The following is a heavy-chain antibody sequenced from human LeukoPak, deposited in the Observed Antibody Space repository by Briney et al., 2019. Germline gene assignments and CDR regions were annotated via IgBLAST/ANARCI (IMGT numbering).Heavy chain of an antibody. V-gene: IGHV5-51*01. CDR1: GYSFTSYW. CDR3: ARRGAFSGYCSGGSCYSFDY. Sequence: GESLKISCKGSGYSFTSYWIGWVRQMPGKGLEWMGIIYPGDSDTRYSPSLQGQVTTSADKSISTAYLQWSSLKASDTAMYYCARRGAFSGYCSGGSCYSFDYWGQGTLVTVSS. CDR2: IYPGDSDT. J-gene: IGHJ4*02. D-gene: IGHD2-15*01.